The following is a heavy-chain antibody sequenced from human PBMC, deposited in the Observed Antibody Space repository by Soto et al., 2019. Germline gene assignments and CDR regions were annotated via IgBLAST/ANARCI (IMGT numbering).Heavy chain of an antibody. CDR2: ISYDGSNK. V-gene: IGHV3-30-3*01. Sequence: GGSLRLSCAASGFTFSSYARHWVRQAPGKGLEWVAVISYDGSNKYYADSVKGRFTISRDNSKNTLYLQMNSLRAEDTAVYYCARDQATERQDYYYYGMDVWGQGTTVTVSS. J-gene: IGHJ6*02. D-gene: IGHD1-1*01. CDR1: GFTFSSYA. CDR3: ARDQATERQDYYYYGMDV.